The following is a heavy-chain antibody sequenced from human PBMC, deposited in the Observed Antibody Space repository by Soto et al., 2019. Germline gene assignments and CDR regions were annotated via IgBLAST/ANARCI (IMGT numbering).Heavy chain of an antibody. CDR1: GGSISSYY. CDR3: AREAAYCGGDCYHYYFDY. Sequence: SETLSLTCTVSGGSISSYYWSWIRQPPGKGLEWIGYIYYSGSTNYNPSLKSRVTISVDTSKNQFSLKLSSVTAADTAVYYCAREAAYCGGDCYHYYFDYWGQGTLVTVS. V-gene: IGHV4-59*01. CDR2: IYYSGST. J-gene: IGHJ4*02. D-gene: IGHD2-21*02.